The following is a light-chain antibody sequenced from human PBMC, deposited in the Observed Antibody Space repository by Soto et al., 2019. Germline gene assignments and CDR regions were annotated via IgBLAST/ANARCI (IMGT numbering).Light chain of an antibody. CDR2: VNS. Sequence: QSVLTQPPSVSGAPGQRVTISCTGSSSNIGAGYDVHWYQQLPGTAPKLLIYVNSNRPSGVPDRFSGSKSGTSASLAITGLQAEYEADYYCQSYDSSLSAVVFGGGTQLTVL. V-gene: IGLV1-40*01. CDR1: SSNIGAGYD. J-gene: IGLJ2*01. CDR3: QSYDSSLSAVV.